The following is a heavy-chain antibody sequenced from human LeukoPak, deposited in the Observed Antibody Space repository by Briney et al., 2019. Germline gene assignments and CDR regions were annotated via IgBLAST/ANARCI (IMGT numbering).Heavy chain of an antibody. D-gene: IGHD6-6*01. CDR3: ARVDPDSSSTLEVFDY. J-gene: IGHJ4*02. V-gene: IGHV4-59*01. CDR2: FHYSGST. Sequence: SETLSLTCTVSGGSISSYYWNWLRQPPGEGLEWIGYFHYSGSTNYNPSLKSRVTISVDTSKNKFSLKLSSVTAADTAVYYCARVDPDSSSTLEVFDYWGQGTLVTVSS. CDR1: GGSISSYY.